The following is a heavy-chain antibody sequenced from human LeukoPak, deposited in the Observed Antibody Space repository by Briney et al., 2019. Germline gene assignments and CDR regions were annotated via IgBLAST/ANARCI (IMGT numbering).Heavy chain of an antibody. CDR3: VKVFRTDDLFVSDV. CDR1: GFTFSSYW. D-gene: IGHD1-14*01. V-gene: IGHV3-23*01. J-gene: IGHJ4*02. CDR2: FSPGGGRT. Sequence: GGSLRLSCAASGFTFSSYWMGWDRQAPGEGLEWVSGFSPGGGRTYYAASVKGRFTISRDNSKNALYLQINSLRAEDTAVYYCVKVFRTDDLFVSDVWGQGTLVTVSS.